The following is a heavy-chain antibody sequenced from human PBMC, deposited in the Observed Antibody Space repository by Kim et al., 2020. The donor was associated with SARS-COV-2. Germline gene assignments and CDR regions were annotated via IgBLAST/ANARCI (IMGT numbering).Heavy chain of an antibody. Sequence: YADSVKGRFTISRDNSKNTLYLQMNSLGAEDTAVYYCAKSRSIATAGRDYWGQGTLVTVSP. D-gene: IGHD6-13*01. J-gene: IGHJ4*02. V-gene: IGHV3-23*01. CDR3: AKSRSIATAGRDY.